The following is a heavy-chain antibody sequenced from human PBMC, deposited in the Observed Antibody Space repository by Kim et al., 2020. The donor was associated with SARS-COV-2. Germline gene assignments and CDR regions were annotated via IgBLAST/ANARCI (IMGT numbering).Heavy chain of an antibody. Sequence: GGSLRLSCAASGFTVSSNYMSWVRQAPGKGLEWVAVIYSGGSTYYADSVKGRFTISRDNSKKTLYLQMNSLRVEDTAVYYCARVYGDYATEYSQHWGQGT. CDR1: GFTVSSNY. D-gene: IGHD4-17*01. V-gene: IGHV3-53*01. J-gene: IGHJ1*01. CDR3: ARVYGDYATEYSQH. CDR2: IYSGGST.